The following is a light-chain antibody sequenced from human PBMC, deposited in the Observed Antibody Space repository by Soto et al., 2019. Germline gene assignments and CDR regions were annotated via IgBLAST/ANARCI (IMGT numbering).Light chain of an antibody. CDR3: QQYNSYSLWT. V-gene: IGKV1-5*01. Sequence: DIQITQSPSTLSGSVGDRFTITCRFSQTICSWLAWYQQKPGKAPKLLIYDASSLESGLPSRFSGGGSGAEFTLTISSLQPDDFATYYCQQYNSYSLWTFGQGTKVDIK. CDR1: QTICSW. CDR2: DAS. J-gene: IGKJ1*01.